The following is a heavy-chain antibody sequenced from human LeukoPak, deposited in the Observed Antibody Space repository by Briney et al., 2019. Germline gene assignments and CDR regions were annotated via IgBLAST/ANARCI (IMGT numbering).Heavy chain of an antibody. J-gene: IGHJ4*02. Sequence: GRCLRLARAVAGFIFGDYGFDWVRHAPGKGLEWVAVTRLDGSIKQYADCVKGRFTISRAATKNTLYLQMTFLKTKDMAIDDCARWGGTRQYYFDYWGQGTLVTVSS. CDR3: ARWGGTRQYYFDY. D-gene: IGHD1-1*01. V-gene: IGHV3-33*03. CDR1: GFIFGDYG. CDR2: TRLDGSIK.